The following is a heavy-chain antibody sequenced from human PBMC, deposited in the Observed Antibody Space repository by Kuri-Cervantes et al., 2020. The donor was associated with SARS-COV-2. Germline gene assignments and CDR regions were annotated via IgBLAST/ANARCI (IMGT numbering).Heavy chain of an antibody. CDR3: ARGCSAGGDCSYYFDY. J-gene: IGHJ4*02. V-gene: IGHV3-53*01. Sequence: GESLKISCAASGFTVSSNYMSWVRQAPGKGLEWVSVIYSGGSTYYADSVKGRFTISRHNSKNTLYLQPNSLRAEDTAVYYCARGCSAGGDCSYYFDYWGQGTLVTVSS. CDR1: GFTVSSNY. CDR2: IYSGGST. D-gene: IGHD2-21*02.